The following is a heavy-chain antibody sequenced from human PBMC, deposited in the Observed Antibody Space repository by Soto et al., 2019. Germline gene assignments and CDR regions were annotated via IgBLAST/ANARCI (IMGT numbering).Heavy chain of an antibody. CDR3: AGGVRGGYDFWSGYPNYYGMDV. D-gene: IGHD3-3*01. Sequence: ASVKVSCKASGYTFTSYYMHWVRQAPGQGLEWMGIINPSGGSTSYAQKFQGRVTMTRDTSTSTVYMELSSLRSEDTAVYYCAGGVRGGYDFWSGYPNYYGMDVCGQRTTVTVSS. V-gene: IGHV1-46*01. J-gene: IGHJ6*02. CDR1: GYTFTSYY. CDR2: INPSGGST.